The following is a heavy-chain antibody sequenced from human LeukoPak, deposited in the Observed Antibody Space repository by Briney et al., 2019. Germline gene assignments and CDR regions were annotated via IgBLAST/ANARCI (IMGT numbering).Heavy chain of an antibody. CDR3: ARGGPFEEMAYDFDY. Sequence: PSETLSLTCTVSGGSISSYYWGWIRQPPGKGLEWIGTIYSSGTKYYSPSLKSRVTISVDTSKNQFSLKLRSVTAADTAVYYCARGGPFEEMAYDFDYWGQGTLVTVSS. CDR1: GGSISSYY. CDR2: IYSSGTK. J-gene: IGHJ4*02. V-gene: IGHV4-39*07. D-gene: IGHD5-24*01.